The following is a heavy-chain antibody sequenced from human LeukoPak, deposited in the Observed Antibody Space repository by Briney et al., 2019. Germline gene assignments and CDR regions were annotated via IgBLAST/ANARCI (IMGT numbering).Heavy chain of an antibody. CDR3: ARGVMGVDNLGYFDN. CDR2: INSDGSST. D-gene: IGHD1-26*01. CDR1: GFTFSSYW. V-gene: IGHV3-74*01. Sequence: GGSLRLSCAASGFTFSSYWMHWVRQAPGKGLVWVSRINSDGSSTRYADSMKGRFTISRDNAKNTLYLQMNSLRAEDTAVYYCARGVMGVDNLGYFDNWGQGTLVTVSS. J-gene: IGHJ4*02.